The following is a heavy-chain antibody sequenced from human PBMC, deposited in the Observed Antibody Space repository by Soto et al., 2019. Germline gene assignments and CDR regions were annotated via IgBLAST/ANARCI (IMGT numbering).Heavy chain of an antibody. CDR2: INVYNGNT. CDR3: ARDGVGVTTGIYGS. J-gene: IGHJ5*02. CDR1: GYTVTSYS. V-gene: IGHV1-18*01. D-gene: IGHD4-4*01. Sequence: ASVKVSCKSSGYTVTSYSISWVRQAPGQGLEWMGWINVYNGNTKYAQKFQGRVTMTTDTSTSTVYMELRSLTSDDTAVYYCARDGVGVTTGIYGSWGQGPLVTVSS.